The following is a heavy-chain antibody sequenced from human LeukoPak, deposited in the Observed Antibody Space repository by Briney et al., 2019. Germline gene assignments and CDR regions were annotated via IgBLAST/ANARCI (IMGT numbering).Heavy chain of an antibody. CDR1: GYTFTSYY. CDR2: INPSGGST. Sequence: ASVKVSCKASGYTFTSYYMHWVRQAPGQGLEWMGIINPSGGSTSYAQTFQGRVTITRDTSTSTLCMELSSLRSEDTAVYYCARAGTDYYYYYMDVWGKGTTVTVSS. V-gene: IGHV1-46*01. D-gene: IGHD6-19*01. CDR3: ARAGTDYYYYYMDV. J-gene: IGHJ6*03.